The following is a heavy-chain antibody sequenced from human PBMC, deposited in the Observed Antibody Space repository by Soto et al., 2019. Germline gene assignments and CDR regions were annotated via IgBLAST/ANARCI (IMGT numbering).Heavy chain of an antibody. CDR2: ISAYNGST. CDR3: ARVSITGTPFDY. V-gene: IGHV1-18*04. CDR1: GYTFTSYG. D-gene: IGHD1-7*01. J-gene: IGHJ4*02. Sequence: ASVKVSCKASGYTFTSYGISWVRQAPGQGLEWMGWISAYNGSTNYAQKLQGRVTMTTDTSTSTAYMELRSLRSDDTAVYYCARVSITGTPFDYWGQGTLVTVSS.